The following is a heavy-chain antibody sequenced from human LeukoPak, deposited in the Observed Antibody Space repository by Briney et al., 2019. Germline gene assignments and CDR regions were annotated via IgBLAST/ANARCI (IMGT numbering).Heavy chain of an antibody. J-gene: IGHJ4*02. CDR3: AKGRYTYDTDFDS. Sequence: GGSLRLSCVASGFTFSSYAMSWVRQAPGKGLEWVSTISGGVGSTYYADSVKGRFTISRDSSKNTLYLQMNTLRAEDTALYYCAKGRYTYDTDFDSWGQGTLVTVSS. CDR2: ISGGVGST. CDR1: GFTFSSYA. D-gene: IGHD5-18*01. V-gene: IGHV3-23*01.